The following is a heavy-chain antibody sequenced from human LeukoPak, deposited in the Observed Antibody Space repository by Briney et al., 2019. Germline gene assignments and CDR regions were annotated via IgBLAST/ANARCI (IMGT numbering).Heavy chain of an antibody. CDR1: GGSFGDYY. CDR3: ARIYNDTSGNHNQAFDM. D-gene: IGHD3-22*01. J-gene: IGHJ3*02. CDR2: FNLGGGT. Sequence: TASETLSLTCAVDGGSFGDYYWSWIRQPPGRGLEWIGEFNLGGGTNYNPSLRSRLTISVDAAKSQASLKLSSVTPVDTALYYCARIYNDTSGNHNQAFDMWGQGTMVTVSS. V-gene: IGHV4-34*01.